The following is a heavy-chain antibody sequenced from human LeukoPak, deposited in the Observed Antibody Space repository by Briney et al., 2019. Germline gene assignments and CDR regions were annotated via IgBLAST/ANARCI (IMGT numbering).Heavy chain of an antibody. CDR1: GFTLSNYS. CDR3: AKDSSTWSNYFDY. Sequence: GGSLRLSCAASGFTLSNYSMHWVRQAPGKGVEWVAFIRYDGSNKYYADSVKGRFTISRDNSKNTLYLQMNSLRADDTAVYYCAKDSSTWSNYFDYWGKGTLVTVSS. D-gene: IGHD6-13*01. V-gene: IGHV3-30*02. J-gene: IGHJ4*02. CDR2: IRYDGSNK.